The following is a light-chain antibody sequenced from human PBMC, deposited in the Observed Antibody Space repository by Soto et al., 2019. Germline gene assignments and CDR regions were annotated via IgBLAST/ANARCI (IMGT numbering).Light chain of an antibody. J-gene: IGLJ2*01. CDR3: SSYTSSSTPGV. Sequence: QSVLTQPASVSGSPGQSITISCTGTSRDVGGYNYVSWYQQHPGKAPKLMIYDVSNRPSGVSNRFSGSKSGNTASLTISGLQAEDEADYYCSSYTSSSTPGVFGGGTQLTVL. CDR2: DVS. CDR1: SRDVGGYNY. V-gene: IGLV2-14*01.